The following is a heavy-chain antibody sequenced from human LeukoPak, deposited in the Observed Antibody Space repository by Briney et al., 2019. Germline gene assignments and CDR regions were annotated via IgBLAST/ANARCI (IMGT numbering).Heavy chain of an antibody. J-gene: IGHJ4*02. D-gene: IGHD3-22*01. CDR2: INPNSGGT. CDR1: GYTFTSNY. CDR3: ARVLNYYDSSGYYCYYFDY. Sequence: ASAKVSCKASGYTFTSNYIHWVRQAPGQGLEWMGWINPNSGGTNYAQKFQGRVTMTRDTSISTAYMELSRLRSDDTALYYCARVLNYYDSSGYYCYYFDYWGQGTLVTVSS. V-gene: IGHV1-2*02.